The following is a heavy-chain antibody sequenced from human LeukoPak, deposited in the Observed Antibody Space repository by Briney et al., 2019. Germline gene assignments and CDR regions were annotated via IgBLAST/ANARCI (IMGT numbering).Heavy chain of an antibody. V-gene: IGHV1-2*02. CDR1: GYTFTSFY. CDR3: ARGAGTSWFDY. CDR2: IDPNSGGT. D-gene: IGHD6-13*01. Sequence: ASVKVSCKASGYTFTSFYMHWVRQAPGQGREWMGWIDPNSGGTNFAQKFQGRVTMTRDTSITTAYMELSRLTSDDTAVYYCARGAGTSWFDYWGQGSLVIVSS. J-gene: IGHJ4*02.